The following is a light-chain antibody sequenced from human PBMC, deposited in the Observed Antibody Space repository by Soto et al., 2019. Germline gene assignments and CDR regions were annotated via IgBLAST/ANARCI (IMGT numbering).Light chain of an antibody. J-gene: IGKJ1*01. CDR2: GAS. CDR3: QQYNNWPPGT. Sequence: EIVMTQSPDTLSVSPGERATISCRASQSVSSNLAWYQQKPGQAPRLLIYGASTRATGIPARFSGSGSGTEFTLTISSLQSEDFAVYYCQQYNNWPPGTFGQGTKVEIK. V-gene: IGKV3-15*01. CDR1: QSVSSN.